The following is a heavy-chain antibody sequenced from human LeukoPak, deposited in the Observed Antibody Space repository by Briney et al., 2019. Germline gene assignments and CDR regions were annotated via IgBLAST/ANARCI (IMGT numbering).Heavy chain of an antibody. CDR3: AKDRWTKIDSYGFGDFGY. D-gene: IGHD5-18*01. CDR1: GFTFSSYG. V-gene: IGHV3-30*02. Sequence: GSSLRLSCAASGFTFSSYGMHWVRQAPGKGLEWVAFIRYDGSNKYYADSVKGRFTISRDNSKNTLYLQMNSLRAEDTAVYYCAKDRWTKIDSYGFGDFGYWGQGTLVTVSS. CDR2: IRYDGSNK. J-gene: IGHJ4*02.